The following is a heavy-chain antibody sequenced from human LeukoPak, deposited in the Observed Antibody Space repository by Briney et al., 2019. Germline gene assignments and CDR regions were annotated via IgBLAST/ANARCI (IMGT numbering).Heavy chain of an antibody. CDR2: MHQSGTT. V-gene: IGHV4-4*02. Sequence: SETLSLTCAVSGGSISSSDWWSWVRQPPGKGLEWIGEMHQSGTTNYNPSLKSRVTMSVDKSKSQFTLKLSSVTAADTAVYFCASADYYRIDFWGQGTLVTVSS. CDR3: ASADYYRIDF. CDR1: GGSISSSDW. D-gene: IGHD3-10*01. J-gene: IGHJ4*02.